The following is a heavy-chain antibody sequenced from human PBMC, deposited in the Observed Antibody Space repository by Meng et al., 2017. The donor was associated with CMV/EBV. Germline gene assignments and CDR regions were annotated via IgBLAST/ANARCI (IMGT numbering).Heavy chain of an antibody. CDR2: ISYDGSNK. Sequence: GGSLRLSCAASGFTFSSYAMHWVRQAPGKGLEWVAVISYDGSNKYYADSVKGRFTISRDNAKNSLYLQMNSLRAEDTAVYYCARVNIVVVPAAIDGSSFSCYGMDVWGQGTTVTVSS. V-gene: IGHV3-30-3*01. CDR1: GFTFSSYA. J-gene: IGHJ6*02. D-gene: IGHD2-2*01. CDR3: ARVNIVVVPAAIDGSSFSCYGMDV.